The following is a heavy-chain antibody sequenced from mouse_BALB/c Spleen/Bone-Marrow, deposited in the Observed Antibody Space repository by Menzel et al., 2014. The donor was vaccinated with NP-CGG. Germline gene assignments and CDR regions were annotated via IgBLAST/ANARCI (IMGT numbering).Heavy chain of an antibody. V-gene: IGHV5-4*02. CDR2: ISDGGSYT. CDR3: ARGRIYYDYDVGDY. D-gene: IGHD2-4*01. Sequence: EVKLVESGGGLVKPGGSLKLSCAASGFTFSDYYMYWVRQTPEKRLEWVATISDGGSYTYYPDSVKGRFTISRDNAKNSLYLQMSSLKSEDTAMYYCARGRIYYDYDVGDYWGQGTTLTVSS. CDR1: GFTFSDYY. J-gene: IGHJ2*01.